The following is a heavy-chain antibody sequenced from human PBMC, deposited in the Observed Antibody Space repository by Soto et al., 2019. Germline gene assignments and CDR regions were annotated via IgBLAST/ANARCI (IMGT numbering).Heavy chain of an antibody. Sequence: LRLSCAASGFTFSSYGMHWVRQAPGKGLEWVAVIWYDGSNKYYADSVKGRFTISRDNSKNTLYLQMNSLRAEDTAVYYCARDKGSNLYYFDYWGQGTLVTVSS. J-gene: IGHJ4*02. CDR3: ARDKGSNLYYFDY. D-gene: IGHD4-4*01. CDR2: IWYDGSNK. V-gene: IGHV3-33*01. CDR1: GFTFSSYG.